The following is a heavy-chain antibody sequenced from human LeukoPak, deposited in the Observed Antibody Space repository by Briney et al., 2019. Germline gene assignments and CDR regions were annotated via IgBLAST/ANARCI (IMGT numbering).Heavy chain of an antibody. D-gene: IGHD3-3*01. CDR3: ARVGHIRSGYYDWFDP. J-gene: IGHJ5*02. Sequence: PGASVKVSCKASGGTFSSYAISWVRQAPGQGLEWMGGIIPIFGTANYAQKFQGRVTITADKSTSTAYMELSSLRSEDTAVYYCARVGHIRSGYYDWFDPWGQGTLVTVSS. V-gene: IGHV1-69*06. CDR2: IIPIFGTA. CDR1: GGTFSSYA.